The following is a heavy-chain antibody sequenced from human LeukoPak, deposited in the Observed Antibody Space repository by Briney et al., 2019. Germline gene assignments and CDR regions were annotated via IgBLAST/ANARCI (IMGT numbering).Heavy chain of an antibody. CDR2: INPNSGGT. CDR3: ARVSTGIQLWLRHNYFDH. Sequence: GASVKVSCKASGYTFTGYYMHWVRQAPGQGLEWMGWINPNSGGTNYAQKFQGRVTMTRDTSISTAYMELSRLRSDDTAVYYCARVSTGIQLWLRHNYFDHWGQGTLVTVSS. J-gene: IGHJ4*02. V-gene: IGHV1-2*02. CDR1: GYTFTGYY. D-gene: IGHD5-18*01.